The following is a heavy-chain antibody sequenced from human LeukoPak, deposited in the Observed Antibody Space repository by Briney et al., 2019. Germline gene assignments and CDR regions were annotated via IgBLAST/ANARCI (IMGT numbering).Heavy chain of an antibody. CDR1: GLIFDNYA. CDR3: AKDTGFRTGTFDI. D-gene: IGHD3/OR15-3a*01. V-gene: IGHV3-9*01. Sequence: GGSLRLSFAASGLIFDNYAMRWVRQLPGKGLEWVSSISWNSDNIGYADSVKGRFTISRDNAKNSLYLQLNSLGTEDTALYYCAKDTGFRTGTFDIWGQGTMVTVSS. J-gene: IGHJ3*02. CDR2: ISWNSDNI.